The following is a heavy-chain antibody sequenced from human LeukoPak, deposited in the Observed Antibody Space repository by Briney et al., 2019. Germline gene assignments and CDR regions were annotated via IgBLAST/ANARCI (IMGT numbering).Heavy chain of an antibody. CDR3: SRENGAFSPFGY. CDR1: GGSISNTNW. Sequence: SETLSLTCGVSGGSISNTNWWSWVRQPPGRGLEWIGEISLTGLTHYNPSLESRVTVSLDKSKTQLSLNLTSVTAADTAVYYCSRENGAFSPFGYWGQGALVTVLS. D-gene: IGHD2-8*01. J-gene: IGHJ4*02. CDR2: ISLTGLT. V-gene: IGHV4-4*02.